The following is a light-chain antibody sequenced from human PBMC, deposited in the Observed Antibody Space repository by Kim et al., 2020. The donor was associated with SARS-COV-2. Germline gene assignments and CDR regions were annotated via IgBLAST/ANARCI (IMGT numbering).Light chain of an antibody. CDR1: QSISTY. V-gene: IGKV3-20*01. Sequence: LSPGERATLSCRAGQSISTYLAWYQQKPGQSPRLLIYGAFNRAPGIPDRFSGSESGTDFTLTISGLEPEDFAVYYCQQYHTSPYNFGPGTKLEI. CDR2: GAF. J-gene: IGKJ2*01. CDR3: QQYHTSPYN.